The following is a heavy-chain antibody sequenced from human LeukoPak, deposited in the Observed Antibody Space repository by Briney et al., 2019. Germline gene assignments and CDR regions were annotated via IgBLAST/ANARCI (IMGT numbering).Heavy chain of an antibody. D-gene: IGHD3-10*01. V-gene: IGHV4-31*03. Sequence: SQTLSLTCTVSGGSISSGGYYWSWLRQHPGKGLEWIGYIYYSGSTYYNPSLKSRVTISVDTSKNQFSLKLSSVTAADTAVYYCARDIAGYGSSYFDYWGQGTLVTVST. CDR2: IYYSGST. CDR3: ARDIAGYGSSYFDY. J-gene: IGHJ4*02. CDR1: GGSISSGGYY.